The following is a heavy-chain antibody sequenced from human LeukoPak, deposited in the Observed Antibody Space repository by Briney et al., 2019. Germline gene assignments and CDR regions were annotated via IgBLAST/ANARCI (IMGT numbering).Heavy chain of an antibody. CDR1: GFTFSNAW. D-gene: IGHD2-21*01. CDR2: ISGSGGST. Sequence: PGGSLRLSCAASGFTFSNAWMNWVRQAPGKGLEWVSAISGSGGSTYYADSVKGRFTISRDNSKNTLFLQMNSLRAEDTAVYYCAKDVALEDSFDYWGQGALVTVSS. V-gene: IGHV3-23*01. J-gene: IGHJ4*02. CDR3: AKDVALEDSFDY.